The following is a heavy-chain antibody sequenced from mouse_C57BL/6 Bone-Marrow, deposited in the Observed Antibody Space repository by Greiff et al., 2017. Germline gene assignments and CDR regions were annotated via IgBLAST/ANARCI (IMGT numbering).Heavy chain of an antibody. CDR3: ATYYYGYYAMDY. J-gene: IGHJ4*01. D-gene: IGHD1-1*01. CDR2: IHPNSGST. CDR1: GYTFTSYW. V-gene: IGHV1-64*01. Sequence: QFQLQQPGAELVKPGASVKLSCKASGYTFTSYWMHWVKQRPGQGLEWIGMIHPNSGSTNYNEKFKSKATLTVDKSSSTAYMQLSSLTSEDSAVYYCATYYYGYYAMDYWGQGTSVTVSS.